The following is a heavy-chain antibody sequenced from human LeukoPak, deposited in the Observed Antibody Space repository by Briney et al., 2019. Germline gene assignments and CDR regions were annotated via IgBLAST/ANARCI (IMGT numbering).Heavy chain of an antibody. CDR1: GGTFSSYA. CDR3: ARGDPVQLERRAHDAFDI. J-gene: IGHJ3*02. D-gene: IGHD1-1*01. CDR2: IIPIFGTA. V-gene: IGHV1-69*13. Sequence: SVKVSCKASGGTFSSYAISWVRQAPGQGLEWMGGIIPIFGTANYAQKFQGRVTITADESTSTAYMELSSLRSEDTAVYYCARGDPVQLERRAHDAFDIWGQGTMVTVSS.